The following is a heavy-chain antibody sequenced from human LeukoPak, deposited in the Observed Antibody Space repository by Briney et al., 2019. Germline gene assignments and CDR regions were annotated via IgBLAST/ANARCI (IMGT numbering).Heavy chain of an antibody. CDR2: IYPGDSDT. D-gene: IGHD1-20*01. Sequence: GESLKISCKGSGYSFTSYWIGWVRQMPGKGLEWMGIIYPGDSDTRYSPSFQGQVTISADKSISTAYLQWSSLKASDTAMYYCARDNWNDVPGDYYFDYWGQGTLVTVSS. CDR3: ARDNWNDVPGDYYFDY. V-gene: IGHV5-51*01. CDR1: GYSFTSYW. J-gene: IGHJ4*02.